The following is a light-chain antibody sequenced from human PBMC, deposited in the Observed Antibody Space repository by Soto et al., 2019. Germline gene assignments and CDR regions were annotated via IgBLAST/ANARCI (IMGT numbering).Light chain of an antibody. J-gene: IGLJ2*01. CDR2: EVT. V-gene: IGLV2-23*02. CDR1: SSGVGSHNF. CDR3: CSYAGTTTRV. Sequence: QSALTQPASVSGSPGQSITISCTGTSSGVGSHNFVSWYQQRPGKAPKLMIFEVTKRPSGVSSRFSASKSGNTASLTISGGQAEDADDYYCCSYAGTTTRVFGGGTKLTV.